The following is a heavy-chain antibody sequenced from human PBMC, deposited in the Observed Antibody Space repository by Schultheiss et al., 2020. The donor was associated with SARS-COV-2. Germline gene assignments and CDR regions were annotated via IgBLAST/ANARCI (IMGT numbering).Heavy chain of an antibody. CDR2: IYYSGST. D-gene: IGHD3-16*01. Sequence: SETLSLTCTVSGGSISSSSYYWGWIRQPPGKGLEWIGYIYYSGSTNYNPSLKSRVTITVDTSKNQFSLKLSSVTAADTAVYFCARGQRRPVWWFDPWGQGTLVTVSS. CDR3: ARGQRRPVWWFDP. V-gene: IGHV4-61*05. CDR1: GGSISSSSYY. J-gene: IGHJ5*02.